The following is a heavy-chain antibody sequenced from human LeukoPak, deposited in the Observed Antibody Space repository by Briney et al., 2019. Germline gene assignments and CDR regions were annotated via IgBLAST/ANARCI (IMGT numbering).Heavy chain of an antibody. CDR2: ISAYNGNT. J-gene: IGHJ1*01. V-gene: IGHV1-18*01. Sequence: ASVKVSCKASGYTFTSYGISWVRQAPGQGLEWMGWISAYNGNTNYAQKLQGRVTMTTDTSTSTAYMELRSLRSDDTAVYYCARGGITIFGVVNFYFQHWGQGTLVTVSS. CDR3: ARGGITIFGVVNFYFQH. CDR1: GYTFTSYG. D-gene: IGHD3-3*01.